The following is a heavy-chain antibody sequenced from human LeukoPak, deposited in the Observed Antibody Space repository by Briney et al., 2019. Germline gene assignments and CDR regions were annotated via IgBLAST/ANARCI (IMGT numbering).Heavy chain of an antibody. V-gene: IGHV3-30*18. J-gene: IGHJ4*02. CDR2: IPYDGSNK. CDR1: GFTFSGYG. Sequence: GRSLRLSCAASGFTFSGYGMHWVRQAPGKGLEWVAVIPYDGSNKYYADSVKGRFTISRDNSKNTLYLQMNSLRAEDTALYYCAKDLGAVVPAAMGLDYWGQGTLVTVSS. D-gene: IGHD2-2*01. CDR3: AKDLGAVVPAAMGLDY.